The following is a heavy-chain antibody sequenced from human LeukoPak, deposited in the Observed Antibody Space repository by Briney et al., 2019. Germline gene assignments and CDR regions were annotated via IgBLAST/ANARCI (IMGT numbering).Heavy chain of an antibody. V-gene: IGHV3-21*01. Sequence: GGSLRLSCAASGFSFSSYHMNWVRQAPGKGLEWVSSISSSSTYIYYADSVKGRFTISRDNAKNSLCLQMNSLKAEDTAVYYCARGRVDYYDKSGYRGWGQGTLVTVSS. J-gene: IGHJ4*02. CDR2: ISSSSTYI. D-gene: IGHD3-22*01. CDR1: GFSFSSYH. CDR3: ARGRVDYYDKSGYRG.